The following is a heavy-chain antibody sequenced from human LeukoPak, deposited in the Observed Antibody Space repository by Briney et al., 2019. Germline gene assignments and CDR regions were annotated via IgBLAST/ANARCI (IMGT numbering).Heavy chain of an antibody. Sequence: PGGSLRLFCAASGFTFSEYSMNWVRQAPGKGLEWISYIDSSSGTIYYADSVKGRFTISRDNAKNSLYLQMHSLRAEDTAVYYCARDPPRRYDYWGQGTLVTVSS. CDR1: GFTFSEYS. J-gene: IGHJ4*02. CDR3: ARDPPRRYDY. D-gene: IGHD1-14*01. V-gene: IGHV3-48*01. CDR2: IDSSSGTI.